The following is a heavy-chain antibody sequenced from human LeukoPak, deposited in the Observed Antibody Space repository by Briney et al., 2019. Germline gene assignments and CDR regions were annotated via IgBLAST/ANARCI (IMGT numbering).Heavy chain of an antibody. Sequence: SVKVSCKASGGTFSSYAISWVRQAPGQGLEWMGGIIPIFGTANYAQKFQGRVTITADESTSTAYMELSSLRSEDTAVYYCARGRYCSGGSCLKPLDCWGQGTLVTVSS. CDR1: GGTFSSYA. J-gene: IGHJ4*02. V-gene: IGHV1-69*01. D-gene: IGHD2-15*01. CDR2: IIPIFGTA. CDR3: ARGRYCSGGSCLKPLDC.